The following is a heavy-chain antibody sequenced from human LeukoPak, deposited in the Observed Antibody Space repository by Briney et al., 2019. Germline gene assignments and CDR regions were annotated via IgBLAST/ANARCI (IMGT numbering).Heavy chain of an antibody. CDR3: AKSYDYGGVPLDEDGYYFDY. CDR1: GFTFSSYA. CDR2: ISGSGGST. V-gene: IGHV3-23*01. J-gene: IGHJ4*02. D-gene: IGHD4-17*01. Sequence: GGSLRLSCAASGFTFSSYAMSWVRQAPGRGLEWVSAISGSGGSTYYADSVKGRFTISRDNSKNTLYLQMNSLRAEDTAVYYCAKSYDYGGVPLDEDGYYFDYWGQGTLVTVSS.